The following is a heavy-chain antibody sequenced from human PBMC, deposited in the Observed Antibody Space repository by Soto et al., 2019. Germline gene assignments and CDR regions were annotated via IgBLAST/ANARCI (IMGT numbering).Heavy chain of an antibody. D-gene: IGHD4-4*01. CDR2: IKSGRDGGTA. CDR3: TTHSYYAYAF. J-gene: IGHJ4*02. V-gene: IGHV3-15*07. CDR1: GFTFATTW. Sequence: GESLKISCAASGFTFATTWMNWVRQAPGKGLEWVGHIKSGRDGGTADYAAAVKDRFFISRDDSENMVSLQMTSLKTEDTAVYYCTTHSYYAYAFWGQGTLVTVSS.